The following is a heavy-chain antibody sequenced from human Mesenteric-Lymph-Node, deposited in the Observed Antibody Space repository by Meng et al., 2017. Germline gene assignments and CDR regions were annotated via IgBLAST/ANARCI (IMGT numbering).Heavy chain of an antibody. CDR3: AKAPYVFQHDRSGYCYDPRFDS. J-gene: IGHJ4*02. Sequence: GGSLRLSCVASGFTFSSYAMTWVRQAPGKGLEWVSVISVSGSSTFDADSVKGRFTISRDNSKNTLYLQMHTLTAEDTAIYYCAKAPYVFQHDRSGYCYDPRFDSWGQGTLVTVSS. CDR2: ISVSGSST. D-gene: IGHD3-22*01. CDR1: GFTFSSYA. V-gene: IGHV3-23*01.